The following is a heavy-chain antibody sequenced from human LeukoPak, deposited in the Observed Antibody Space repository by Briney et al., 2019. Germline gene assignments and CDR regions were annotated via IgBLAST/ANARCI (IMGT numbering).Heavy chain of an antibody. D-gene: IGHD6-13*01. CDR3: ARGGSSSWYESFDY. V-gene: IGHV6-1*01. J-gene: IGHJ4*02. CDR1: GDSVSSNSAA. Sequence: SQTLSLTCAISGDSVSSNSAAWNWIRHSPSRGLEWLGRTYYRSKWYNDYAVSVKSRITINPDTSKNQFSLQLNSVTPEDTAVYYCARGGSSSWYESFDYWGQGTLVTVSS. CDR2: TYYRSKWYN.